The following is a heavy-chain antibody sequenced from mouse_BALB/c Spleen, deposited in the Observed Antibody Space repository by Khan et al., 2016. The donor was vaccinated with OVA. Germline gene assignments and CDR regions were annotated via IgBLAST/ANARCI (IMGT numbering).Heavy chain of an antibody. CDR3: ARKNGSDFDY. CDR1: GYSFTGYF. V-gene: IGHV1-20*02. J-gene: IGHJ2*01. D-gene: IGHD1-1*01. CDR2: INPHIGET. Sequence: EVELVEFGPELVKPGASVKISCKASGYSFTGYFMNWVMQSHGKSLEWIGRINPHIGETFYNQKFKGKATLTVDESSSTAHMELRSLSSEDSAVYYCARKNGSDFDYWGQGTTLTVSS.